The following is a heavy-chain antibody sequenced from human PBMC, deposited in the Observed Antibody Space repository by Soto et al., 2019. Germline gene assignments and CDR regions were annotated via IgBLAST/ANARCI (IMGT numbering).Heavy chain of an antibody. CDR3: AKDLQAYGDYDYYCYGLDV. CDR2: ISYDGNNK. Sequence: QLVESGGGVVPPGASLRLSCAASGFTFSTFGMHWVRQTPGKGLEWVAVISYDGNNKVYADSVKGRFTISRDNFKHTVDLVMNNLKVDDTAVYYCAKDLQAYGDYDYYCYGLDVWGQGATVSVSS. D-gene: IGHD4-17*01. V-gene: IGHV3-30*18. CDR1: GFTFSTFG. J-gene: IGHJ6*02.